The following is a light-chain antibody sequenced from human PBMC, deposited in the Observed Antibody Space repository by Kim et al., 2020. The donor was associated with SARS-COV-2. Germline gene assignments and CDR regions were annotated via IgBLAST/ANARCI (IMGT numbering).Light chain of an antibody. CDR3: SSHTSTNTLV. CDR2: DVS. CDR1: SSDVGGYNY. V-gene: IGLV2-14*04. J-gene: IGLJ2*01. Sequence: GQSLTISCTGTSSDVGGYNYVSWYQQHPGKAPKLMIYDVSKRPSGVSNRSSGSKSGNTASLTISGLQAEDEADYYCSSHTSTNTLVFGGGTQLTVL.